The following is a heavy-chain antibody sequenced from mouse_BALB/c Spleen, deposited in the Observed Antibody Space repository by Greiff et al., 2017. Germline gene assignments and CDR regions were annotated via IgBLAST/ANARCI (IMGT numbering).Heavy chain of an antibody. V-gene: IGHV14-4*02. CDR2: IDPENGDT. CDR1: GFNIKDYY. Sequence: VQLQQSGAELVRSGASVKLSCTASGFNIKDYYMHWVKQRPEQGLEWIGWIDPENGDTEYAPKFQGKATMTADTSSNTAYLQLSSLTSEDTAVYYCARVITTNYFDYWGQGTTLTVSS. D-gene: IGHD2-4*01. J-gene: IGHJ2*01. CDR3: ARVITTNYFDY.